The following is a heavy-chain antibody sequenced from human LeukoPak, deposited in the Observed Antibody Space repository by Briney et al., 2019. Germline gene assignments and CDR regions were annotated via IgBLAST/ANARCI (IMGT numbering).Heavy chain of an antibody. Sequence: TLSLTCTVSGGSLSRGGYYWSWIRQHPGKGLEWIGYMNYMGSTYYNPSLKRRVTISLDTSENQFSLKLSSVTAADTAVYYCARVPPCSSTSCYDRYNWFDPWGQGILVTVSS. CDR1: GGSLSRGGYY. CDR2: MNYMGST. V-gene: IGHV4-31*03. J-gene: IGHJ5*02. D-gene: IGHD2-2*01. CDR3: ARVPPCSSTSCYDRYNWFDP.